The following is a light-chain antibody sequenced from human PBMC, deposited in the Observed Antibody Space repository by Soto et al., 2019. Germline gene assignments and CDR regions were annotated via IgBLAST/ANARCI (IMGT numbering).Light chain of an antibody. V-gene: IGKV3-15*01. Sequence: EIVMTQSPATLSVSPGETATLSCRASQSVTYNLAWYQQKPGQGPRLLIYGAFTRATGIPARFSGSGSGTTLPFTNGRLQSKDFEVYYCKQYKNWPPLTFGGGTKVEIK. J-gene: IGKJ4*01. CDR3: KQYKNWPPLT. CDR1: QSVTYN. CDR2: GAF.